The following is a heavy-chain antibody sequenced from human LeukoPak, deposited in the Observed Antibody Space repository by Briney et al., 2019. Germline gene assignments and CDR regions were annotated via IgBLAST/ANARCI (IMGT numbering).Heavy chain of an antibody. D-gene: IGHD1-1*01. CDR3: AREFLEPRYYYYYYYMDV. Sequence: SETLSLTCTVSGGSISSYYWSWIRQPPGKGLEWLGYIYYSGSTNYNPSLKSRVTISVDTSKNQFSLKLSSVTAADTAVYYCAREFLEPRYYYYYYYMDVWGKGTTVTVSS. CDR2: IYYSGST. V-gene: IGHV4-59*01. J-gene: IGHJ6*03. CDR1: GGSISSYY.